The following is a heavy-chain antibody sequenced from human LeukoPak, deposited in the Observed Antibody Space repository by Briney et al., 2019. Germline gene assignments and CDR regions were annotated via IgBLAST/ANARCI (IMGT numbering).Heavy chain of an antibody. V-gene: IGHV3-30*14. CDR1: GFTFSSYA. CDR2: ISYDGSNK. J-gene: IGHJ6*02. Sequence: GGSLRLSCAASGFTFSSYAMHWVRQAPGKGLEWVAVISYDGSNKYYADSVKGRFTISRDNSKNTLYLQMNSLRAEDTAVYYCARDSSSRYYYGMDVWGQGTTVTVSS. D-gene: IGHD6-6*01. CDR3: ARDSSSRYYYGMDV.